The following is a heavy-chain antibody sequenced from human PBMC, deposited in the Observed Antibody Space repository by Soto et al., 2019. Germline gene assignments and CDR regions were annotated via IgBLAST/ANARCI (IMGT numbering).Heavy chain of an antibody. CDR2: ISAYNGNT. J-gene: IGHJ3*02. CDR1: GYTFTSYG. Sequence: ASVKVSCKASGYTFTSYGISWVRQAPGQGLEWMGWISAYNGNTNYAQKLQGRVTMTTDTSTSTAYMELRSLRSDDTAVYYCATSSRITMIVVAPDAFDIWGQGTMVPSPQ. V-gene: IGHV1-18*01. CDR3: ATSSRITMIVVAPDAFDI. D-gene: IGHD3-22*01.